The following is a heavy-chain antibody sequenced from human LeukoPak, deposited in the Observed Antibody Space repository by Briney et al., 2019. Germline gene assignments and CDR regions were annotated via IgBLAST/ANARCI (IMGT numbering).Heavy chain of an antibody. J-gene: IGHJ4*02. V-gene: IGHV4-4*07. Sequence: PSETLSLTCTVSGGSISSYYWSWIRQPAGKGLEWIGRIYTSGSTNYNPSLESRVTMSLDKSKNQFSLKLTSVTAADTAVCYCAALHYYDSSGAHYWGQGTLVTVSS. CDR3: AALHYYDSSGAHY. CDR2: IYTSGST. CDR1: GGSISSYY. D-gene: IGHD3-22*01.